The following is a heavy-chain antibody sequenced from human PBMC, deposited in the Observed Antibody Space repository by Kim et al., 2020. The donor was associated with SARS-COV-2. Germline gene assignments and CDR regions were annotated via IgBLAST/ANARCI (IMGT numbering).Heavy chain of an antibody. V-gene: IGHV3-74*01. CDR3: TSHRVGGFAY. J-gene: IGHJ4*02. D-gene: IGHD1-26*01. CDR1: GFTFSSSW. CDR2: INADGSNI. Sequence: GGSLRLSCAASGFTFSSSWMPWVRQASGKGLVWVSRINADGSNIAYADAVKVRFTISSDNDNNTLNLQLNTQRAEDTAAYYCTSHRVGGFAYWGQGTLV.